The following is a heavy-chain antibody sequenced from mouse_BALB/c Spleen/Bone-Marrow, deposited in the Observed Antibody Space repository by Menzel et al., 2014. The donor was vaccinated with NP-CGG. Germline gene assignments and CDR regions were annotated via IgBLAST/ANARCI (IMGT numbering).Heavy chain of an antibody. CDR1: GFSFNSYG. CDR2: ISGGGSYT. Sequence: EVKLMESGGGIVKSGGSLKLSCAASGFSFNSYGMSWVRQTPEKRLEWVATISGGGSYTFYPDSVKGRFTISRDNAKNNLYLQLSSLRSEDTALYYCARHAYYDQTEVSFVYWGQGTLVTVSA. J-gene: IGHJ3*01. D-gene: IGHD2-4*01. CDR3: ARHAYYDQTEVSFVY. V-gene: IGHV5-9-2*01.